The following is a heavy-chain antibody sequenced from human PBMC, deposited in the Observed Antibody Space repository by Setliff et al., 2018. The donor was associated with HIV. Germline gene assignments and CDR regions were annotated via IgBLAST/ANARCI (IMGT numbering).Heavy chain of an antibody. V-gene: IGHV4-39*07. Sequence: PSETLSLTCTVSGGSVSSSTTYYWGWIRQPPGKGLEWIGSIYYSGSTYYNPSLKSRVTMSVDTSKNQLSLKLRSVTAADTAVYYCARARITMTGGRLEPYAFDRWGQGTKVTVS. D-gene: IGHD3-22*01. CDR3: ARARITMTGGRLEPYAFDR. CDR1: GGSVSSSTTYY. CDR2: IYYSGST. J-gene: IGHJ3*01.